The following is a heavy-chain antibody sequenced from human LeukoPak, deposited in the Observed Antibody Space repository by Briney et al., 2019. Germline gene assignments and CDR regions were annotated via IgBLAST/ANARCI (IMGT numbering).Heavy chain of an antibody. CDR2: IYYTGST. CDR3: ARHRSEGKDPYYDFWSGYYKDYYYYYMDV. CDR1: GGSIYSGGYY. Sequence: PSQTLSLTCTVSGGSIYSGGYYWSWIRQHPGKGLEWIGYIYYTGSTYYNPSLKSRVAISVDTSKNQFSLKLSSVTAADTAVYYCARHRSEGKDPYYDFWSGYYKDYYYYYMDVWGKGTTVTVSS. J-gene: IGHJ6*03. V-gene: IGHV4-30-4*01. D-gene: IGHD3-3*01.